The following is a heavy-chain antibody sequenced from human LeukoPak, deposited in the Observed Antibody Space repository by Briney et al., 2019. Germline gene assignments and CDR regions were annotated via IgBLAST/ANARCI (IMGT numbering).Heavy chain of an antibody. V-gene: IGHV5-51*01. J-gene: IGHJ5*02. D-gene: IGHD2-2*02. CDR3: ARGPYAYTSSATLGSYNWFDP. Sequence: GESLQISCQGSGSNFSNYWIAWVRPVPGKGLEWMGIIYPGDSHTRYSPSFQDQVTISVHNSISTAYLQCSSLKASDTAMYYCARGPYAYTSSATLGSYNWFDPWGQGSLVTVSS. CDR1: GSNFSNYW. CDR2: IYPGDSHT.